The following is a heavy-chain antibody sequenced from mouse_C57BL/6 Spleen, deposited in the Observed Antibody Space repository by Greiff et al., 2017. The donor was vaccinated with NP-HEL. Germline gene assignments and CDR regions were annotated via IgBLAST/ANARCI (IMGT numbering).Heavy chain of an antibody. D-gene: IGHD1-2*01. V-gene: IGHV1-59*01. CDR1: GYTFTSYW. J-gene: IGHJ4*01. Sequence: VQLHQPGAELVRPGTSVKLSCKASGYTFTSYWMHWVKQRPGQGLEWIGVIDPSDSYTNYNQKFKGKATLTVDTSSSTAYMQLSSLTSEDSAVYYCARTTTADAMDYWGQGTSVTVSS. CDR3: ARTTTADAMDY. CDR2: IDPSDSYT.